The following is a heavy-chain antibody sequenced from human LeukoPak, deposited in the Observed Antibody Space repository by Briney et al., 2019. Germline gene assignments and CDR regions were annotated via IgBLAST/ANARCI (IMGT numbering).Heavy chain of an antibody. V-gene: IGHV3-7*01. CDR1: GFTFSRYW. CDR3: ARHPYSDY. J-gene: IGHJ4*02. Sequence: AGSLRLSCAASGFTFSRYWMTWVRQAPGKGLEWVAKIKEDGSENSYVESVKGRFTISRDNAKNSLYLQLNSLRAEDTAVYFCARHPYSDYWGQGTLVTVSS. CDR2: IKEDGSEN.